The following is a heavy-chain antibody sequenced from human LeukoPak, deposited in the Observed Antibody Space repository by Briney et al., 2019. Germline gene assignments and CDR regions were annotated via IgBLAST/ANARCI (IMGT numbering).Heavy chain of an antibody. CDR3: ARDYWHYDILTGDRGWFDP. D-gene: IGHD3-9*01. Sequence: VASVKVSCKASGYTFTSYDINWVRQATGQGLEWMGWMNPNSGNTGYAQKFQGRVTMTRYTSISTAYMELSSLRSEDTAVYYCARDYWHYDILTGDRGWFDPWGQGTLVTVSS. J-gene: IGHJ5*02. V-gene: IGHV1-8*02. CDR1: GYTFTSYD. CDR2: MNPNSGNT.